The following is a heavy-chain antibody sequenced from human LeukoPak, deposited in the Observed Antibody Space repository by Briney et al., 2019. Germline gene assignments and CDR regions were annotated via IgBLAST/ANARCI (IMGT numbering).Heavy chain of an antibody. CDR3: ARDWEIVGASPLDY. J-gene: IGHJ4*02. CDR2: ISYDGSNK. D-gene: IGHD1-26*01. Sequence: GGSLRLSCAASGFTFSSYAMHWVRQAPGKGLEWVAVISYDGSNKYYADSVKGRFTISRDNSKNTLYLQMNSLRAEDTAVYYCARDWEIVGASPLDYWGQGTLVTVSS. V-gene: IGHV3-30-3*01. CDR1: GFTFSSYA.